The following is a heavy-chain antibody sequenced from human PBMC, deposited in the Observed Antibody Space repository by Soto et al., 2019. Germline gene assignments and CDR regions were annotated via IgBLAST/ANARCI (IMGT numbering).Heavy chain of an antibody. D-gene: IGHD3-22*01. V-gene: IGHV4-59*01. J-gene: IGHJ4*02. Sequence: PSETLSLTCTVSGGSISSYYWSWIRQPPGKGLEWIGYIYYSGSTNYNPSLKSRVTISVDTSKNQFSLKLSSVTAADTAVYYCARMRGTYDSSGFDYWGQGTLVTVSS. CDR3: ARMRGTYDSSGFDY. CDR2: IYYSGST. CDR1: GGSISSYY.